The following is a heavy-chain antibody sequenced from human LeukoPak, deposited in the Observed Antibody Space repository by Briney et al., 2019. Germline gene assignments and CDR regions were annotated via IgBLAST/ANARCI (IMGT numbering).Heavy chain of an antibody. J-gene: IGHJ6*02. D-gene: IGHD3-10*01. Sequence: SGPTLVNPTQTLTLTCTFSGFSLSTSGMCVSWIRQPPGKALEWLALIDWDDDKYYSTSLKTRLTFSKDTSKNQVVLTMTNMDPVDTATYYCARTLITMVRGVIYYYYGMDVWGQGTTVTVSS. V-gene: IGHV2-70*01. CDR3: ARTLITMVRGVIYYYYGMDV. CDR1: GFSLSTSGMC. CDR2: IDWDDDK.